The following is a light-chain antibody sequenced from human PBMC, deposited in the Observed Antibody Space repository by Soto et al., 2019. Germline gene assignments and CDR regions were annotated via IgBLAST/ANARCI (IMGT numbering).Light chain of an antibody. CDR3: QQYNSYRLS. CDR2: TAS. CDR1: QSISSW. Sequence: DIQMTQSPSTLSASVGDRVTITCRASQSISSWLAWYQQKPGKAPKLLIYTASSLESGVPSRFSGSGSGTEFTLTIISLQPDDCATYDCQQYNSYRLSFGQGTKVEIK. J-gene: IGKJ1*01. V-gene: IGKV1-5*03.